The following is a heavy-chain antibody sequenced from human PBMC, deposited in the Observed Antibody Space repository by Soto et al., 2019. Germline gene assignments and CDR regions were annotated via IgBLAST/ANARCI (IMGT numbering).Heavy chain of an antibody. D-gene: IGHD3-9*01. V-gene: IGHV1-69*02. CDR3: ARGAGKLRYFDWSDY. CDR2: IIPILGIA. CDR1: GGTFSSYT. J-gene: IGHJ4*02. Sequence: ASVKVSCKASGGTFSSYTISWVRQAPGQGLEWMGRIIPILGIANYAQKFQGRVTITADKSTSTAYMELSSLRSEDTAVYYCARGAGKLRYFDWSDYWGQGTLVNVS.